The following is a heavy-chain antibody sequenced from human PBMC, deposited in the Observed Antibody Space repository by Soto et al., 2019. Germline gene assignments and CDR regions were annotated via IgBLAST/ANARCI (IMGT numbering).Heavy chain of an antibody. CDR2: INAGYGNT. D-gene: IGHD7-27*01. V-gene: IGHV1-3*01. Sequence: GASVKVSCKASGYTFSSYAMHWVRQAPGQRLEWMGWINAGYGNTKSSQKFQDRVTISRDTSASTAYMELTSLRYEDTAVYYCARDTGDGTFDFWGQGTLVTVSS. CDR3: ARDTGDGTFDF. CDR1: GYTFSSYA. J-gene: IGHJ4*02.